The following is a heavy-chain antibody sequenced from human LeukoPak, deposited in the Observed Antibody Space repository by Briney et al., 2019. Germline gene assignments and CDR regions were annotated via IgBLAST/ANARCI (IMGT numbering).Heavy chain of an antibody. J-gene: IGHJ6*03. CDR1: GFTFTSSA. D-gene: IGHD1-26*01. Sequence: SVKVSCKASGFTFTSSAMQWVRQARGQRLEWIGWIVVGSGNTNYAQKFQERVTITRDMSTSTAYMEPSSLRSEDTAVYYCAASLVGYYYMDVWGKGTTVTVSS. CDR2: IVVGSGNT. V-gene: IGHV1-58*02. CDR3: AASLVGYYYMDV.